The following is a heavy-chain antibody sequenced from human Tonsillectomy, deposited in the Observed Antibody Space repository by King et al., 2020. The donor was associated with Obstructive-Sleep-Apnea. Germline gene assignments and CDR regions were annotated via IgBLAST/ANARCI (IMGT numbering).Heavy chain of an antibody. CDR3: ARDRSSGGYGMDV. CDR1: GFTFSSYS. V-gene: IGHV3-21*01. J-gene: IGHJ6*02. Sequence: QLVQSGGGLVKPGGSLRLSCAASGFTFSSYSMNWFRQAPGKGLEWVSSISSSSSYIYYADSVKGRFTISRDNAKNSLYLQMNSLRAEETAVYYCARDRSSGGYGMDVWGQGTTVTVSS. CDR2: ISSSSSYI. D-gene: IGHD6-19*01.